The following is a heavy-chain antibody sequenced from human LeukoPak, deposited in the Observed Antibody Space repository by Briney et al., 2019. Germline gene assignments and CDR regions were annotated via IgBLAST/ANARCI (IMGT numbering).Heavy chain of an antibody. Sequence: PGRSLRLSCAASGFSLSSYGMHWVRQAPGKGLEWVAVIWYDGSKKYYADSVKGRFTISRDNSKNTLYLQMNSLGAEDTAVYYCARRLGELDYWGQGTLVIVSS. CDR3: ARRLGELDY. D-gene: IGHD3-16*01. J-gene: IGHJ4*02. V-gene: IGHV3-33*01. CDR1: GFSLSSYG. CDR2: IWYDGSKK.